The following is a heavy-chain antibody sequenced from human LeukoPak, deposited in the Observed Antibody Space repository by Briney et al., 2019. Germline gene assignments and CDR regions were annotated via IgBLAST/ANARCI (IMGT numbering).Heavy chain of an antibody. Sequence: PGGSLRLLCAVSGFSVRNNYLNWVRQAPGKGLEWVSLIYSRGGTSYADSVKGRFTISRDSSKNTLFLQMNSLRVEDTAVYYCARDPPGIAASGTYYWGQGTLVTVSS. J-gene: IGHJ4*02. D-gene: IGHD6-13*01. V-gene: IGHV3-53*01. CDR3: ARDPPGIAASGTYY. CDR2: IYSRGGT. CDR1: GFSVRNNY.